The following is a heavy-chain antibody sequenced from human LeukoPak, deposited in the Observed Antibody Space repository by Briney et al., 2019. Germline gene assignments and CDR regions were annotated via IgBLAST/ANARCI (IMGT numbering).Heavy chain of an antibody. D-gene: IGHD3-22*01. V-gene: IGHV3-30*02. Sequence: GGSLRLSCAASGLSFIIYGMHWVRQAPGKGLEWVAFIQYDGSKTVYADSVKGRFTISRDNSKNTLYLQMNRLRPEDTAMYYCARAAPTRTLIGSGADYWGQGTLVTVSS. J-gene: IGHJ4*02. CDR3: ARAAPTRTLIGSGADY. CDR1: GLSFIIYG. CDR2: IQYDGSKT.